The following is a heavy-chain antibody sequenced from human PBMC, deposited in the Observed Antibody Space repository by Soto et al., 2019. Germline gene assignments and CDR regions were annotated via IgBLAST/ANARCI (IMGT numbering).Heavy chain of an antibody. V-gene: IGHV4-39*01. J-gene: IGHJ4*02. CDR2: IYYSGST. CDR3: ARHWITMVRGVCHFDY. D-gene: IGHD3-10*01. CDR1: GGSFSSSSYY. Sequence: SETLSLTCTVSGGSFSSSSYYWGWIRQPPGKGLEWIGSIYYSGSTYYNPSLKSRVTMSVDPSKNQFSLKLISVTAADTAVYYCARHWITMVRGVCHFDYWGQATLVTVSS.